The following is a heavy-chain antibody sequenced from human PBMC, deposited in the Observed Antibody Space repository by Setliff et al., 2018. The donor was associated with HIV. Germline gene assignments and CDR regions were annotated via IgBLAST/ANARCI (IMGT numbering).Heavy chain of an antibody. CDR2: IIPIFGTS. CDR1: GGTFSDFP. D-gene: IGHD3-10*01. J-gene: IGHJ3*02. Sequence: SVKVSCKTSGGTFSDFPIVWVRQAPGQGLEWMGGIIPIFGTSDSPQKFKGRVTITADDSASTAYMELTNLRFDDTAVYYWARDRAGDAFDIWGQGAMVTVSS. V-gene: IGHV1-69*13. CDR3: ARDRAGDAFDI.